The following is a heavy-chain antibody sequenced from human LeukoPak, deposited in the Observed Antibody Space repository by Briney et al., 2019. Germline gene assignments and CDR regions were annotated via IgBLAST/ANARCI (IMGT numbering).Heavy chain of an antibody. J-gene: IGHJ6*02. V-gene: IGHV4-39*07. D-gene: IGHD7-27*01. CDR3: ARDWDGMDV. Sequence: SETLSLTCTVSGGSISSSSYYWGWIRQPPGKGLEWIGSIYYSGSTYYNPSLKSRVTISIDTSKNQFSLKLSSVTAADTAVYYCARDWDGMDVWGQGTTVTVSS. CDR2: IYYSGST. CDR1: GGSISSSSYY.